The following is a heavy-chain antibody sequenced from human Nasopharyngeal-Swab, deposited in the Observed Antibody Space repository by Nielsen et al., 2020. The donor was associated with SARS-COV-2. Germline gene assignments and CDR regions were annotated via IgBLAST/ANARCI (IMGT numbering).Heavy chain of an antibody. CDR3: ANRRLEGIDV. CDR2: INPSGGDT. V-gene: IGHV1-46*01. D-gene: IGHD1-1*01. J-gene: IGHJ6*02. Sequence: ASVKVSCKASGYTFTTYNVHWVRQAPGQGLEWMGRINPSGGDTGYAQKFQGRVTMTRDTSTSTVYMEVSSLRSEDTAVYYCANRRLEGIDVWGQGITVTVSS. CDR1: GYTFTTYN.